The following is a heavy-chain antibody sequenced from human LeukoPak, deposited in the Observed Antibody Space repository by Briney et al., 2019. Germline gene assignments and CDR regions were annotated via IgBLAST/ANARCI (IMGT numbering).Heavy chain of an antibody. J-gene: IGHJ4*02. CDR3: ARDLHRVTMIVE. V-gene: IGHV3-30*04. CDR2: ISYDGSNK. Sequence: GRSLRLSCAASGFTFSSYATHWVRQAPGKGLEWVAVISYDGSNKYYADSVKGRFTISRDNSKNTLYLQMNSLRAEDTAVYYCARDLHRVTMIVEWGQGTLVTVSS. CDR1: GFTFSSYA. D-gene: IGHD3-22*01.